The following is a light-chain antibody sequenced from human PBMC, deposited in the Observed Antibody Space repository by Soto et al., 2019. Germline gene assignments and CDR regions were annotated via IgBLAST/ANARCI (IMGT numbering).Light chain of an antibody. CDR3: HQYNERPPWT. J-gene: IGKJ1*01. Sequence: EIVMTQSPATLSVSPGESVTLSCRASLTMTNNIAWYQHKPGQAPRLLIFGASSRATGVPGRFSGSGFGTEFTLSISSLQSEDFAVYYSHQYNERPPWTFGQGTTVEMK. CDR2: GAS. V-gene: IGKV3-15*01. CDR1: LTMTNN.